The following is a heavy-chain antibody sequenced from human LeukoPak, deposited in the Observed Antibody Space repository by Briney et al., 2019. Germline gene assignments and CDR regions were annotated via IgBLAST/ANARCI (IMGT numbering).Heavy chain of an antibody. CDR2: ISSSGSTQ. CDR3: TTNIGPDSSGYYSNWYFDL. CDR1: GLIFSSYE. Sequence: PGGSLRLSCAASGLIFSSYEMNWVRQAPGKGLEWVSYISSSGSTQYYADSVKGRFTISRDNAKNSLYLQMNSLRAEDTAVYYCTTNIGPDSSGYYSNWYFDLWGRGTLVTVSS. V-gene: IGHV3-48*03. D-gene: IGHD3-22*01. J-gene: IGHJ2*01.